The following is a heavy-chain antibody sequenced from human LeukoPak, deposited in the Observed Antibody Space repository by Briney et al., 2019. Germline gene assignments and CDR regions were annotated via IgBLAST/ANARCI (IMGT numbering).Heavy chain of an antibody. CDR2: IRSKAYGGTT. CDR1: GFTFGDYV. CDR3: TREGRGSDAFDY. Sequence: PGGSLRLSCTTSGFTFGDYVMSSVRQAPGKGLEWVGFIRSKAYGGTTEYAASVKGRFTISRDDSRRIVYLQMNSLKTEDTAVYYCTREGRGSDAFDYWGQGTLVTVSS. V-gene: IGHV3-49*04. D-gene: IGHD3-16*01. J-gene: IGHJ4*02.